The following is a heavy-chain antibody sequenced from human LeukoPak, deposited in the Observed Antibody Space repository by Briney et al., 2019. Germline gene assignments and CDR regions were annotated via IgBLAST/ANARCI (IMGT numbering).Heavy chain of an antibody. CDR1: GGSFSGYY. D-gene: IGHD6-13*01. CDR3: ARGSSWYLVYFDY. V-gene: IGHV4-34*01. J-gene: IGHJ4*02. CDR2: INHSGST. Sequence: SETLSLTYAVYGGSFSGYYWSWIRQPPGKGLEWIGEINHSGSTNYNPSLKSRVTISVDTSKNQFSLKLSSVTAADTAVYYCARGSSWYLVYFDYWGQGTLVTVSS.